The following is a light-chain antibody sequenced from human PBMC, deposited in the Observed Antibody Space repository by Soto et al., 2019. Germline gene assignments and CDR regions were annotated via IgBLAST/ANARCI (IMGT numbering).Light chain of an antibody. CDR1: SSDVGTYDL. V-gene: IGLV2-23*01. J-gene: IGLJ3*02. Sequence: QSVLTQPASVSGSPGQSITISCTGTSSDVGTYDLVSWYQHHPGADPKLIIYEATRRPSGISNRFSGSKSGNTASLTISGLQAEDEAEYYCCSFAGSNSWVFGGGTKLTVL. CDR2: EAT. CDR3: CSFAGSNSWV.